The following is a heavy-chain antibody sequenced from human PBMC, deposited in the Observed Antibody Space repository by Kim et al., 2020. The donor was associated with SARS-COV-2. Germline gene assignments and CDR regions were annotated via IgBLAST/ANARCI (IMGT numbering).Heavy chain of an antibody. V-gene: IGHV3-30*02. J-gene: IGHJ4*02. Sequence: SVKGRFTISRDNSKNTLYLQMNSLRAEDTAVYYCAKSRAYDYIWGSYRPVWGQGTLVTVSS. CDR3: AKSRAYDYIWGSYRPV. D-gene: IGHD3-16*02.